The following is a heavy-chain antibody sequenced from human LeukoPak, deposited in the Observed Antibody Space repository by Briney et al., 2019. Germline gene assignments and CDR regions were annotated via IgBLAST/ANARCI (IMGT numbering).Heavy chain of an antibody. J-gene: IGHJ4*02. D-gene: IGHD4-17*01. CDR2: IHLRGNT. CDR3: ARGTITTVTDS. CDR1: GGSITSSNW. Sequence: NPSGTLSLTCAISGGSITSSNWWTWVRQPPGKGLEWVGEIHLRGNTNYNPSLESRVSISVDESKTQLSLRLESVTAADTAVYYCARGTITTVTDSWGPGTLVTVSS. V-gene: IGHV4-4*02.